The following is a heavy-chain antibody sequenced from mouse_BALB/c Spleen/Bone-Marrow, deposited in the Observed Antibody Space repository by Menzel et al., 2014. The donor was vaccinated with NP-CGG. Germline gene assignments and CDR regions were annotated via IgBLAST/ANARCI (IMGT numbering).Heavy chain of an antibody. CDR2: ISNKHKAYTT. CDR1: GITFTDYY. D-gene: IGHD2-1*01. Sequence: EVKLMESGGGLVQPGGVLRLSCATLGITFTDYYMSWVSQPPGKAFVWLGFISNKHKAYTTEYSASVKGRIILSRDNSQSIHYLQMNTLRAVDSDTYSCARDISYGSYWYFDFWGSGTTVTVSS. CDR3: ARDISYGSYWYFDF. V-gene: IGHV7-3*02. J-gene: IGHJ1*01.